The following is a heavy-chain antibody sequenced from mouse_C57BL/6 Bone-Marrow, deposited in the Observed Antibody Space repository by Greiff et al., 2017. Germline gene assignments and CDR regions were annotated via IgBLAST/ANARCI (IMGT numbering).Heavy chain of an antibody. CDR1: GYTFTSYW. CDR2: IDPENGDT. CDR3: TRIAY. Sequence: VQLQQSGAELVRPGTSVKLSCKASGYTFTSYWMHWVKQRPEQGLEWIGWIDPENGDTEYASKFQGKATITVDTSSNTAYLQLSSLTSEDTAVYYCTRIAYWGQGTLVTVSA. J-gene: IGHJ3*01. V-gene: IGHV14-4*01.